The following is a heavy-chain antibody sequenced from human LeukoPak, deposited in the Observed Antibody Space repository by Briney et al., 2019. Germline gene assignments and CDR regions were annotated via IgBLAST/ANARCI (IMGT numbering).Heavy chain of an antibody. Sequence: GGSLRLSCAASGFTFSSYWMHSVRQGPGKGLVWVSRINSDGSYTSYAESVKGRFTISRDNAKNTLYLQMNSLRAEDTAVYYCITGSAAISPALGYWGQGTLVTVSS. CDR3: ITGSAAISPALGY. CDR1: GFTFSSYW. J-gene: IGHJ4*02. V-gene: IGHV3-74*01. CDR2: INSDGSYT. D-gene: IGHD2-2*02.